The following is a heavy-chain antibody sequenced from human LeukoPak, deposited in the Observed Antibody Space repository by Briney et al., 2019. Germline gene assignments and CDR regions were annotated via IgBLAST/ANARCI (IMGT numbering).Heavy chain of an antibody. V-gene: IGHV4-31*03. CDR3: ARDYYDSSGYSKGHYYYYGMDV. CDR2: IYYSGST. Sequence: SQTLSLTCTVSGGSISSGGYYWSWIRQHPGKGLEWIGYIYYSGSTYYNPSLKSRVTISVDTSKNQFSLKLSSVTAADTAVYYCARDYYDSSGYSKGHYYYYGMDVWGQGTTVTISS. J-gene: IGHJ6*02. CDR1: GGSISSGGYY. D-gene: IGHD3-22*01.